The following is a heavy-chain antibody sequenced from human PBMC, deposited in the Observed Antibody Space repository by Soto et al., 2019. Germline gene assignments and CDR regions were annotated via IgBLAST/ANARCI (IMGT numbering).Heavy chain of an antibody. D-gene: IGHD5-12*01. CDR3: ARGYSRQPREY. V-gene: IGHV1-46*01. CDR1: GYSFTSYY. J-gene: IGHJ4*02. Sequence: QVQLVQSGAEVKKPGASVKVSCKASGYSFTSYYLHWVRQAPGQGLEWMGVLNPVGGGATYAQKFQGRVIMTRDTSTPTVYMELSSLRSEDTAMYYCARGYSRQPREYWGQGTLVTVSS. CDR2: LNPVGGGA.